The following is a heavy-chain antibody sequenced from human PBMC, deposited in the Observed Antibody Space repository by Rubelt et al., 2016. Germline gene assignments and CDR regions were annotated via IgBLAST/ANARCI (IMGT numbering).Heavy chain of an antibody. V-gene: IGHV3-7*01. J-gene: IGHJ6*02. CDR3: ARGDYDILTGYSPGQYGMDV. Sequence: YAMNWVRQAPGKGLEWVANIKQDGSEKYYVDSVKGRFTISRDNAKSTLYLQMNSLRAEDTAVYYCARGDYDILTGYSPGQYGMDVWGQGTTVTVSS. D-gene: IGHD3-9*01. CDR2: IKQDGSEK. CDR1: YA.